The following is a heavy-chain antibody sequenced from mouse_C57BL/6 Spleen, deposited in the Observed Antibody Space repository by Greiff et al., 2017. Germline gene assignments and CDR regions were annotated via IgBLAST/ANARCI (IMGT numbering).Heavy chain of an antibody. CDR2: IYPGDGDT. J-gene: IGHJ4*01. Sequence: VQLQQSGAELVKPGASVKISCKASGYAFSSYWMNWVKQRPGKGLEWIGQIYPGDGDTNYNGKFKGKATLTADKSSSTAYMQLSSLTSEDSAVYFCARKRGYPYAMDYWGQGTSVTVSS. CDR3: ARKRGYPYAMDY. D-gene: IGHD2-2*01. CDR1: GYAFSSYW. V-gene: IGHV1-80*01.